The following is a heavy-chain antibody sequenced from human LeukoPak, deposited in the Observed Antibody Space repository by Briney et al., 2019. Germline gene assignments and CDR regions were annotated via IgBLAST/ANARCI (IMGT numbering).Heavy chain of an antibody. CDR3: AKVGGRSWFYFDS. D-gene: IGHD6-13*01. J-gene: IGHJ4*02. V-gene: IGHV3-30*18. Sequence: GGSLRLSCAYSAFNSTDYGMDWVRQAPGKGLEWVAVITHDGSDKYYADSVKGRFSISRDNSKNIVYLQMNSLRPEDTAIYLCAKVGGRSWFYFDSWGQGTVVTVSS. CDR1: AFNSTDYG. CDR2: ITHDGSDK.